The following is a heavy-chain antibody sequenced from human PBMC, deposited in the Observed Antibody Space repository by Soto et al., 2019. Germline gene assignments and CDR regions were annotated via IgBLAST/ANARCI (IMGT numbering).Heavy chain of an antibody. Sequence: GSGNVSCQASVYTVTGYYMHWMRQAPVQVLEWMGWINPKSGGTNYAQKLQGWVTMTRDTSISTAYMELSRVRSDDTAVYYCARGINTTTVTTTHYNWFDPWGQGTLVPVSS. V-gene: IGHV1-2*04. CDR2: INPKSGGT. CDR1: VYTVTGYY. CDR3: ARGINTTTVTTTHYNWFDP. J-gene: IGHJ5*02. D-gene: IGHD4-4*01.